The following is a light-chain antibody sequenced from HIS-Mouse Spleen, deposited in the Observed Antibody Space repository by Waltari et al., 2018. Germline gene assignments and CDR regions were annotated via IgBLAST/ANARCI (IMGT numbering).Light chain of an antibody. Sequence: DIQLTQSPSFLSASVGDRVTITCRASQGISSYLAWYQQKPGKAPKLLIYAASTLHSEVPSRYSGSGSGTEFTLTISSLQPEDFATYYCQQLNSYPPTFGQGTKVEIK. V-gene: IGKV1-9*01. CDR1: QGISSY. J-gene: IGKJ1*01. CDR2: AAS. CDR3: QQLNSYPPT.